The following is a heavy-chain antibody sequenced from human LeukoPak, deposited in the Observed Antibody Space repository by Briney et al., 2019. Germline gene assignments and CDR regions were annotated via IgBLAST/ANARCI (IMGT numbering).Heavy chain of an antibody. J-gene: IGHJ4*02. Sequence: PSGTLSLTCAVSGGSISSSNWWSWVRQPPGKGLEWIGEIYHSGSTNYNPSLKSQVTISVDKSKNQLSLKLSSVTAADTAVYYCASIRVGATTVRFDYWGQGTLVTVSS. D-gene: IGHD1-26*01. CDR3: ASIRVGATTVRFDY. CDR1: GGSISSSNW. V-gene: IGHV4-4*02. CDR2: IYHSGST.